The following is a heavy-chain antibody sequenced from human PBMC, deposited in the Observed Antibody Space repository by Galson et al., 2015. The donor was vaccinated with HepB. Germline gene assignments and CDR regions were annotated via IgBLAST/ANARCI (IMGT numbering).Heavy chain of an antibody. V-gene: IGHV3-9*01. Sequence: SLRLSCAASGFTFDDYAMHWVRQAPGKGLEWVSGISWNSGSIGYADSVKGRFTISRDNAKNSLYLQMNSLRAEDTALYYCAKDIFAGKGIAVADFDYWGQGTLVTVSS. CDR1: GFTFDDYA. CDR2: ISWNSGSI. J-gene: IGHJ4*02. D-gene: IGHD6-19*01. CDR3: AKDIFAGKGIAVADFDY.